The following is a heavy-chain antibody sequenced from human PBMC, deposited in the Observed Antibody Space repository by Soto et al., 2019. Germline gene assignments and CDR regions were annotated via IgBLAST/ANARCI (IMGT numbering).Heavy chain of an antibody. D-gene: IGHD3-22*01. J-gene: IGHJ4*02. Sequence: ASVKVSCKASGYSFTGYYMHWVRQAPVQGLEWIGWIKPNRGGKNYAQKFQGVVTMTRDTSISTAYMELSSLRSEDTAVYYCARELGYYDTFDYWGQGALVTVAS. CDR1: GYSFTGYY. V-gene: IGHV1-2*02. CDR3: ARELGYYDTFDY. CDR2: IKPNRGGK.